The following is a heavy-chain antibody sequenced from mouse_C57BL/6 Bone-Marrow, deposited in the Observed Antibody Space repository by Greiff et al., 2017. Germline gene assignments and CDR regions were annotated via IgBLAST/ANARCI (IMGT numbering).Heavy chain of an antibody. CDR3: TRDGRYFDF. J-gene: IGHJ2*01. CDR2: IDPETGGT. D-gene: IGHD2-3*01. V-gene: IGHV1-15*01. Sequence: QVQLQQSGAELVKPGASVTLSCKASGYTFTDYEMHWVKQTPVHGLEWIGAIDPETGGTAYNQKFKGKAILTADKSSSTAYMERRSLTSEDSAVYYCTRDGRYFDFWGQGTTLTVSA. CDR1: GYTFTDYE.